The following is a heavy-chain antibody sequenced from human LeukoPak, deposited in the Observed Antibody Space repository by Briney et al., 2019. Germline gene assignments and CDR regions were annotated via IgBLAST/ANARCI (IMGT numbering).Heavy chain of an antibody. Sequence: GESLKISCKGSGSSFTSYWISWVRQMPGKGLEWMGRIDPSDSYTNYSPSFQGHVTISADKSISTAYLQWSSLKASDTAMYYCARRVNTMVRGVIFNWFDPWGQGTLVTVSP. CDR2: IDPSDSYT. J-gene: IGHJ5*02. V-gene: IGHV5-10-1*01. CDR1: GSSFTSYW. CDR3: ARRVNTMVRGVIFNWFDP. D-gene: IGHD3-10*01.